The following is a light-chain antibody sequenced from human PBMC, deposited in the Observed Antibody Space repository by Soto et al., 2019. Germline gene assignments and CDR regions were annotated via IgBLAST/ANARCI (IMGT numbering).Light chain of an antibody. CDR3: QQYNTYFSLP. V-gene: IGKV1-5*03. J-gene: IGKJ2*01. CDR2: KTS. Sequence: DIQMTQSPSTLSAXVXXXXXXXXLASQTMSSWVAWYQQKPGKAPRLLIYKTSSLESGVPSRFSGSGSGTEFTLTISGLQPDDFASYYCQQYNTYFSLPFG. CDR1: QTMSSW.